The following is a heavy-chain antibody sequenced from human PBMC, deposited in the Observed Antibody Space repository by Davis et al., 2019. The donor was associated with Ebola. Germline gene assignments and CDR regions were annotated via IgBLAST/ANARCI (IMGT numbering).Heavy chain of an antibody. J-gene: IGHJ4*02. V-gene: IGHV3-74*01. CDR1: GFTFSSYW. Sequence: PGGSLRLSCAASGFTFSSYWMHWVRQAPGKGLVWVSRINSDGSSTSYADSVKGRFTISRDNSKNTLYLQMNSLRAEDTAVYYCAKDFFRGYSSSWGDYWGQGTLVTVSS. CDR2: INSDGSST. D-gene: IGHD6-13*01. CDR3: AKDFFRGYSSSWGDY.